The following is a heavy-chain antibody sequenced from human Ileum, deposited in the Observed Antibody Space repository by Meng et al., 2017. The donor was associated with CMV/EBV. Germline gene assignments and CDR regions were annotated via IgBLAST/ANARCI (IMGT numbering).Heavy chain of an antibody. J-gene: IGHJ4*02. V-gene: IGHV4-4*07. Sequence: QVQLQESGSGLVKPSETLSLTCTVSSDSISSNFWSWIRQPAGKGLEWIGRIYSSGSTFYNPSLKSRVTMSVDTSKNQFSLGLASVTAADTAIYFCAREESVGIAVTGTFDYWGQGILVTVSS. CDR1: SDSISSNF. CDR2: IYSSGST. CDR3: AREESVGIAVTGTFDY. D-gene: IGHD6-19*01.